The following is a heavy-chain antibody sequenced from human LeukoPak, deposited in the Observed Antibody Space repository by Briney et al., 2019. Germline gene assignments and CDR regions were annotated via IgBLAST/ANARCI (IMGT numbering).Heavy chain of an antibody. V-gene: IGHV4-59*08. CDR2: IYYSGST. CDR1: GGSINSYY. D-gene: IGHD1-26*01. J-gene: IGHJ5*02. CDR3: ARRELPDNWFDP. Sequence: SETLSLTCTVSGGSINSYYWSWIRQPPGKGLEWIGYIYYSGSTNYNPSLKSRVTISVDTSKNQFSLKLSSVTAADTAVYYCARRELPDNWFDPWGQGTLVTVSS.